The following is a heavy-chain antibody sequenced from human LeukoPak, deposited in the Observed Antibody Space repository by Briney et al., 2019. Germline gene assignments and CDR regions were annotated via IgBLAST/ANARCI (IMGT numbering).Heavy chain of an antibody. J-gene: IGHJ5*02. CDR1: SGSISSYY. CDR2: IYYSGST. Sequence: SETLSLTCTVSSGSISSYYWSWIRQPPGKGLEWIGYIYYSGSTNYNPSLKSRITISVDTSKNQFSLKLSSVTAADTAVYYCARGLRGWFDPWGQGTLVTVSS. V-gene: IGHV4-59*12. CDR3: ARGLRGWFDP.